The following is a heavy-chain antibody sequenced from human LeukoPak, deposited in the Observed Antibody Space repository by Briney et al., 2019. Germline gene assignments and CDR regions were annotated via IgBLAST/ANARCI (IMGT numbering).Heavy chain of an antibody. CDR3: VKDPRRKGLVGYSYGPIDY. Sequence: SETLSLTCSVSGGSISSYYWSWIRQPPGKGLEWIGYIYYSGRTNYNPSLKSRVTISVDTSKNQFSLTLSSVTAEDTAVYYCVKDPRRKGLVGYSYGPIDYWGQGTLVTVSS. CDR1: GGSISSYY. CDR2: IYYSGRT. D-gene: IGHD5-18*01. V-gene: IGHV4-59*01. J-gene: IGHJ4*02.